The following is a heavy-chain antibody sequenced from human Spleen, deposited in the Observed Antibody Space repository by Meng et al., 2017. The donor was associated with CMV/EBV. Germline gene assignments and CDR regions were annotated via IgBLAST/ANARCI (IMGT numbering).Heavy chain of an antibody. CDR1: EFTFSRYW. D-gene: IGHD6-6*01. V-gene: IGHV3-7*01. Sequence: GGSLRLSCAASEFTFSRYWMNWVRQAPGKGLEWVANIKEDGSETYYVDSVKGRFTISRDNAKNSLFLQMSNLRAEDTAVFYCVRHTRRSPGDYWGQGTVVTVSS. CDR3: VRHTRRSPGDY. J-gene: IGHJ4*02. CDR2: IKEDGSET.